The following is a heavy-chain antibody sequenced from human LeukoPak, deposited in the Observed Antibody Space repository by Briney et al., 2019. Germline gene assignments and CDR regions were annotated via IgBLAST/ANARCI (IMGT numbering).Heavy chain of an antibody. CDR1: GYSISSGYY. J-gene: IGHJ5*02. D-gene: IGHD6-13*01. Sequence: PSETLSLTCTVSGYSISSGYYWGWIRQPPGKGLEWIGSIYYSGSTYYNPSLKSRVTISVDTSKNQFSLKLSSVTAADTAVYFCARAYSSSWYFNWFDPWGQGTLVTVSS. CDR3: ARAYSSSWYFNWFDP. CDR2: IYYSGST. V-gene: IGHV4-38-2*02.